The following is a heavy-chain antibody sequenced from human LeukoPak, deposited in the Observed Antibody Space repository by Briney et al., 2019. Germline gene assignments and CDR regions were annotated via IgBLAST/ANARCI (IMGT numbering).Heavy chain of an antibody. CDR2: IGIDSGNT. CDR1: GFTFSDYS. CDR3: ARDYKYAFDN. D-gene: IGHD5-24*01. Sequence: GGSLRLSCAASGFTFSDYSMNWVRQAPGKGLEWISYIGIDSGNTNYADSVKGRFTISGDTAKNSLYIQMNSLRVEDTAVYYCARDYKYAFDNWGQGTLVTVSS. J-gene: IGHJ4*02. V-gene: IGHV3-48*01.